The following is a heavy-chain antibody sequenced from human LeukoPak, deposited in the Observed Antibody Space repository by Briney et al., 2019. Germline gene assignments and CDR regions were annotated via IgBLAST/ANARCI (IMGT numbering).Heavy chain of an antibody. Sequence: GESLRISCKGSGYSVPSLWINWVRQMPGKGLEWMGTIDPSYSYSNYSPSFQVHVTISADKSISTAYLQWSSLKASDNAMYYCARLRSSGTSGMDVWGQGTTVTVSS. CDR1: GYSVPSLW. J-gene: IGHJ6*02. D-gene: IGHD3-22*01. CDR2: IDPSYSYS. CDR3: ARLRSSGTSGMDV. V-gene: IGHV5-10-1*01.